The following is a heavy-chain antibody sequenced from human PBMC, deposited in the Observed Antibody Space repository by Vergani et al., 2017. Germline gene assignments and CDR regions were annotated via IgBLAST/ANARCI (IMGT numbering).Heavy chain of an antibody. CDR1: GFTFSSYS. CDR3: ARGLGKGIAAAGTGY. CDR2: ISSSSSTI. Sequence: EVQLVESGGGLVQPGGSLRLSCAASGFTFSSYSMNWVRQAPGKGLEWVSYISSSSSTIYYADSVKGRFTISRDNAKNSLYLQMNSLRAEDTAVYYCARGLGKGIAAAGTGYWGQGTLFTVSS. J-gene: IGHJ4*02. V-gene: IGHV3-48*04. D-gene: IGHD6-13*01.